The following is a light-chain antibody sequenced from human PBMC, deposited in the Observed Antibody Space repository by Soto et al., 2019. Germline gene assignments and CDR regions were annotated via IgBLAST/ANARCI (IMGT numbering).Light chain of an antibody. CDR2: EVS. CDR1: SSDVGGYNY. CDR3: SSFAGNNNLV. J-gene: IGLJ2*01. V-gene: IGLV2-8*01. Sequence: QSVLTQPPSASGSPGQSVTISCTGTSSDVGGYNYVSWYQQHPGKAPKLMISEVSKRPSGVPDRFSGSKSGNTASLTVSGLQAEDEADNYCSSFAGNNNLVFGGGTQLTVL.